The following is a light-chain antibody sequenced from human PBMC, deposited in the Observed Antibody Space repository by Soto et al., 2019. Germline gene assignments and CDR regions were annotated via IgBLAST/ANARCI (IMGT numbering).Light chain of an antibody. V-gene: IGLV6-57*04. CDR3: QSYDSTNVV. J-gene: IGLJ2*01. CDR2: EDN. CDR1: SGSIASNY. Sequence: FMLTQPHSVSESPGKTVTISCTRSSGSIASNYVQWYQQRPGSAPTTVIYEDNERPSGVPDRFSGSLDRSSNSASLTISGLKTEDEADYYCQSYDSTNVVFGGGTQLTVL.